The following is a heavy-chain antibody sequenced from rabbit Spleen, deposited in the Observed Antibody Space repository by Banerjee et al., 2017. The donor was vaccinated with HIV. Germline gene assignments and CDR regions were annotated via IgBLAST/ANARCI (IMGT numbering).Heavy chain of an antibody. D-gene: IGHD2-1*01. V-gene: IGHV1S40*01. J-gene: IGHJ4*01. CDR3: ARGSATMTMVIIGCYFNL. CDR2: IYTGSFDST. CDR1: GFSFRSSYY. Sequence: SLEGSGGGLAKPVASLTLPCTASGFSFRSSYYLGWVRPAPGEGLEWIACIYTGSFDSTYDASWAKGRFTISRTSSTPVTLQVTSLTAADTATYFGARGSATMTMVIIGCYFNLWGQGTLVTVS.